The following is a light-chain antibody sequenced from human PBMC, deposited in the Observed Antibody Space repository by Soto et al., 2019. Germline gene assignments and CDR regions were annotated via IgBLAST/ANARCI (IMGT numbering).Light chain of an antibody. CDR3: AAWDDSLNGRGV. V-gene: IGLV1-44*01. CDR1: SSNIGSNT. Sequence: QSVLTQPPSASGTPGQRVTISCSGSSSNIGSNTVNWYQQLPGTAPKLLIYSNKQRPSGVPDRFSGSRSGTSASLAISGLQSEDEGDYYCAAWDDSLNGRGVFGGGTKLTVL. J-gene: IGLJ3*02. CDR2: SNK.